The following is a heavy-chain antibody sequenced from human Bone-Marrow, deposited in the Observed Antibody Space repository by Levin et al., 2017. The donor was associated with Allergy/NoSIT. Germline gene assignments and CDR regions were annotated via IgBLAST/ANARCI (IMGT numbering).Heavy chain of an antibody. CDR1: GLTFSTHA. D-gene: IGHD6-25*01. J-gene: IGHJ3*01. Sequence: PGGSLRLSCAASGLTFSTHAMSWVRQAPGKGLEWVSSVDNSGFNTFHADSVKGRFTISRDNSKNTLYLQMNSLRVEDTAVYFCAKLSACGTDFWGPGTMVTVSS. CDR2: VDNSGFNT. CDR3: AKLSACGTDF. V-gene: IGHV3-23*01.